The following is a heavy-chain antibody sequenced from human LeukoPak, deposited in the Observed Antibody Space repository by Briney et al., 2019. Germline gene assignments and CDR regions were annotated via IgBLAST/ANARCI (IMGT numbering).Heavy chain of an antibody. CDR1: GYNFASHW. D-gene: IGHD2-2*01. J-gene: IGHJ4*02. V-gene: IGHV5-51*01. Sequence: GESLKISCKDSGYNFASHWFGWVRQMPGKGLEWMGIIYPGNSETKYSPSLQGQVTISADKSISTAYLQWSSLRASDTAVYYCVRLAGSGLSTSSHYFDFWGQGSLVTVSS. CDR3: VRLAGSGLSTSSHYFDF. CDR2: IYPGNSET.